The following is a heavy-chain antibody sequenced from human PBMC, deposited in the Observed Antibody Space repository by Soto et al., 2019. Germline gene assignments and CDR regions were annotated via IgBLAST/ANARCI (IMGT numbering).Heavy chain of an antibody. CDR1: GFTFSSYG. D-gene: IGHD6-6*01. CDR3: AKPVFAAARPYFDY. Sequence: GGSLRLSCAASGFTFSSYGMHWVRQAPGKGLEWVAVISYDGSNKYYADSVKGRFTISRDNSKNTLYLQMNSLRAEDTAVYYCAKPVFAAARPYFDYWGQGTLVTVSS. V-gene: IGHV3-30*18. J-gene: IGHJ4*02. CDR2: ISYDGSNK.